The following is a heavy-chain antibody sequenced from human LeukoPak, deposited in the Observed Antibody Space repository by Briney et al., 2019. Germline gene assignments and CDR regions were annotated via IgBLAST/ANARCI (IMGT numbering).Heavy chain of an antibody. V-gene: IGHV4-4*07. D-gene: IGHD6-13*01. CDR2: VYTSGST. J-gene: IGHJ4*02. CDR3: ARDRTAAAGNDY. Sequence: SETLSLTCAVSADSINTYYWSWIRQPAGKGLEWIGRVYTSGSTDYNPSLKSRVTMSVDTSKNQFSRKLSSVTAADTAVYYCARDRTAAAGNDYWGQGTLVTVSS. CDR1: ADSINTYY.